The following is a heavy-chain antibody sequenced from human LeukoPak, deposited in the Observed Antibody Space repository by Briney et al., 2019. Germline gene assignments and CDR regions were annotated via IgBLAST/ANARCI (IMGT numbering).Heavy chain of an antibody. CDR2: IYHSGYI. D-gene: IGHD1-26*01. CDR1: GGSISSPIW. J-gene: IGHJ1*01. Sequence: PSGTLSLTCAVSGGSISSPIWWSWVRQPPGKGLEWIGEIYHSGYINYNPSLKSRVTISVDKAKNQFSLNLSSVTAADTAVYYCASGNSGASVSEYFQYWGQGTLVTVSS. V-gene: IGHV4-4*02. CDR3: ASGNSGASVSEYFQY.